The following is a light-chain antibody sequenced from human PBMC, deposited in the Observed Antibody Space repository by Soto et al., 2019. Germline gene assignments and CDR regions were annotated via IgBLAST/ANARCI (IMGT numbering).Light chain of an antibody. V-gene: IGKV1-39*01. CDR1: QSVLNH. J-gene: IGKJ4*01. Sequence: DVQMTQSPSSLSASVGDSVTITCRASQSVLNHLSWFQQRPGKGPQLLIYDAPILHAGVPSRFSGSGYGTDFTLTISTVQPADSAVYYCHQSSSTPLTFGGGTRVEIK. CDR2: DAP. CDR3: HQSSSTPLT.